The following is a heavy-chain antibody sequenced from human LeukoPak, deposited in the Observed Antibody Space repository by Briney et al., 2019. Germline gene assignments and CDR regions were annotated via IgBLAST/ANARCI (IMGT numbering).Heavy chain of an antibody. V-gene: IGHV4-34*01. J-gene: IGHJ6*03. CDR2: INHSGST. CDR1: GGSFSGYY. CDR3: ARGPLGYFDWLLSSTTYYYYYMDV. Sequence: SETLSLTCAVYGGSFSGYYWSWIRQPPGKGLEWIGEINHSGSTNYNPSLKSRVTISVDTSKNQFSLKLSSVTAADTAVYYCARGPLGYFDWLLSSTTYYYYYMDVWGKGTTVTISS. D-gene: IGHD3-9*01.